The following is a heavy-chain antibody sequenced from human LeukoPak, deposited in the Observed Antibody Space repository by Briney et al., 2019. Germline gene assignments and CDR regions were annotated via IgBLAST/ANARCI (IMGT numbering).Heavy chain of an antibody. V-gene: IGHV3-33*01. CDR1: GFTFNTYG. CDR2: IWYDGSND. J-gene: IGHJ4*02. Sequence: GGSLRLSCAASGFTFNTYGMHWVRQAPGKGLEWVAVIWYDGSNDRYADSVKGRFIISRDNSKSTLYLQMNSLRAEDTAVYYCARERRFIDYWGQGTLVTVSS. CDR3: ARERRFIDY. D-gene: IGHD4-17*01.